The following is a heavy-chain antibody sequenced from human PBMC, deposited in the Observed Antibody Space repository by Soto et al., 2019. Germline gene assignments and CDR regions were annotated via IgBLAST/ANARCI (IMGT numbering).Heavy chain of an antibody. D-gene: IGHD5-18*01. CDR3: AKGGSGYSYGLL. Sequence: QVQLVDSGGGVVQPGRSLRLSCAASGFTFSSYGMHWVRQAPGKGLEWVEVISYDGSNKYYADSVKGRFTISRDNSKNTLYLQMNSLRAEDTAVYYCAKGGSGYSYGLLWGQGTLVTVSS. V-gene: IGHV3-30*18. CDR1: GFTFSSYG. J-gene: IGHJ4*02. CDR2: ISYDGSNK.